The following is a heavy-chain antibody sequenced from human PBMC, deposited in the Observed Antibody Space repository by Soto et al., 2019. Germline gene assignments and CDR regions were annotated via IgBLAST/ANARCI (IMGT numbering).Heavy chain of an antibody. CDR1: GGSISSYY. Sequence: PLETLSLTCTVSGGSISSYYWSWIRQPPGKGLEWIGYIYYSGSTNYNPSLKSRVTISVDTSKNQFSLKLSSVTAADTAVYYCARVPVLLWFGELLTPRGMDVWGQGTTVTVSS. CDR3: ARVPVLLWFGELLTPRGMDV. D-gene: IGHD3-10*01. V-gene: IGHV4-59*01. CDR2: IYYSGST. J-gene: IGHJ6*02.